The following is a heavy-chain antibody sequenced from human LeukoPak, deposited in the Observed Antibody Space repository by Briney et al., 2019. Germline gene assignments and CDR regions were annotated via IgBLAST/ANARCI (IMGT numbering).Heavy chain of an antibody. D-gene: IGHD1-26*01. CDR3: AMGKWELTYFDY. CDR2: ISSSSSYI. Sequence: GGSLRLSCAASGFTFSSYSMNWVRQAPGKGLEWVSSISSSSSYIYYADSVKGRFTISRDNAKNSLYLQMNSLRAEDTAVYYCAMGKWELTYFDYWGQGTLVTVSS. J-gene: IGHJ4*02. CDR1: GFTFSSYS. V-gene: IGHV3-21*04.